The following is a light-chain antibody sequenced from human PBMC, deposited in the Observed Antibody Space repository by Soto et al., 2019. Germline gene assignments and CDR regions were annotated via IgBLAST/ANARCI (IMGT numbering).Light chain of an antibody. CDR2: WAS. CDR3: QQYHSPPQT. V-gene: IGKV4-1*01. Sequence: DIVMTQSPDSLAVSLGERATINCKSSQSVLYSPNNKNYLAWYQQKPGQPPKLLVYWASTRESGVPDQFSGSGSGTDFTLTINSLQAEDVAVYYCQQYHSPPQTFGQGTKVEIK. CDR1: QSVLYSPNNKNY. J-gene: IGKJ1*01.